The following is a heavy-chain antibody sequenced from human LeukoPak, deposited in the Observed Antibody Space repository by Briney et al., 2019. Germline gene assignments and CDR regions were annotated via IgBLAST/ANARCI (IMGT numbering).Heavy chain of an antibody. D-gene: IGHD5-12*01. CDR3: ARTSGYAYYFDY. CDR2: IYHSGST. CDR1: GGSISSSNW. J-gene: IGHJ4*02. Sequence: SGTVSLTCAVSGGSISSSNWWSWVRQPPGKGLEWIGEIYHSGSTDYNPSLKSRVTISVDKSKNQFSLKLSSVTAADTAVYYCARTSGYAYYFDYWGQGTLVTVSS. V-gene: IGHV4-4*02.